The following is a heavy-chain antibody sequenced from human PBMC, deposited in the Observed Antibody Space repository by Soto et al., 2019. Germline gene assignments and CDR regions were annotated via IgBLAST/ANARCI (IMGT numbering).Heavy chain of an antibody. V-gene: IGHV3-74*01. CDR2: INSDGSST. J-gene: IGHJ5*02. CDR1: GFTFSGDC. Sequence: GGSLRLSCAASGFTFSGDCRHWVRQAPGKGLVWVSRINSDGSSTSYADSVKGRFTISRDNTKNTLYLQMNSLRAEDTAVYYCSKDRHPDGNWTFDPWGQGTPVTVSS. CDR3: SKDRHPDGNWTFDP. D-gene: IGHD2-15*01.